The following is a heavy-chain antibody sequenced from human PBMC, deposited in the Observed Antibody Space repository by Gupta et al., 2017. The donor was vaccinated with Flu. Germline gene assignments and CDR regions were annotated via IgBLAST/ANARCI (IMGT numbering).Heavy chain of an antibody. CDR3: ARGGVTVAGTCLDY. J-gene: IGHJ4*02. CDR1: GDSISSGGYY. V-gene: IGHV4-31*03. Sequence: QVQLQESGPGLVKPSQTPSLLCTVSGDSISSGGYYWSWIRQHPGKGLEWIGYIYYSGSTYSNPSLRSRVTMSVETSKNQFSLKLNSVTAADTAVYYCARGGVTVAGTCLDYWGQGTLVTVSS. CDR2: IYYSGST. D-gene: IGHD6-19*01.